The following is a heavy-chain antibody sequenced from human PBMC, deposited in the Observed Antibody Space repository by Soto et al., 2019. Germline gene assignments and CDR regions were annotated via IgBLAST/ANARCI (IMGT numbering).Heavy chain of an antibody. Sequence: PGESLKISCKSYVYSFTTYWIAWVRQMPGKGLEWMGSIHPGESDTRYSPSFQGQVTISADRSITTAYLQWSSLKASDTVMYYCARHEATYYNFYGMDVWGQGTTVTVSS. J-gene: IGHJ6*02. CDR2: IHPGESDT. CDR3: ARHEATYYNFYGMDV. V-gene: IGHV5-51*01. CDR1: VYSFTTYW.